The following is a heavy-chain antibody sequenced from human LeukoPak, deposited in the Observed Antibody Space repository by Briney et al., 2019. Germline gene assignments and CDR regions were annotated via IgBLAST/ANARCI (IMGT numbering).Heavy chain of an antibody. J-gene: IGHJ3*02. D-gene: IGHD2-15*01. V-gene: IGHV3-13*01. CDR1: GFTFSSYD. CDR2: IGTAGDT. CDR3: ARGTRYCSGGSCYSGVGAFDI. Sequence: GGSLRLSCAASGFTFSSYDMHWVRQATGKGLEWVSAIGTAGDTYYPGSVKGRFTISRENAKNSLYLQMNILRAGDTAVYYCARGTRYCSGGSCYSGVGAFDIWGQGTMVTVSS.